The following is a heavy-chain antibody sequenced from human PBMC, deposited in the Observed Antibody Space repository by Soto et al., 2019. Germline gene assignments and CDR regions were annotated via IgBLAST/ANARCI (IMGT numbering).Heavy chain of an antibody. CDR1: GYTFTSYA. D-gene: IGHD2-15*01. V-gene: IGHV1-3*01. Sequence: ASVKVCCKASGYTFTSYAMHWVRQAPGQRLEWMGWINAGNGNTKYSQKFQGRVTITRDTSASTAYMELSSLRSEDTAVYYCARGWGSGGQYFDYWGQGTLVTVSS. CDR2: INAGNGNT. J-gene: IGHJ4*02. CDR3: ARGWGSGGQYFDY.